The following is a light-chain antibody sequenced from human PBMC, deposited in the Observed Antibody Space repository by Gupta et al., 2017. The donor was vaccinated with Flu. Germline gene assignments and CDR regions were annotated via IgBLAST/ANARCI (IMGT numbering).Light chain of an antibody. CDR2: EDN. Sequence: NFMLPQPHSVSESPGKTVTISCTRSSGSIASNYLQWYQQRPSSAPTAVIYEDNQRPAGVPDRCSGTVDSSSNSASLTISGLKTEDEADYYCQSYDSSPWVFGGGTKLTVL. CDR1: SGSIASNY. J-gene: IGLJ3*02. CDR3: QSYDSSPWV. V-gene: IGLV6-57*03.